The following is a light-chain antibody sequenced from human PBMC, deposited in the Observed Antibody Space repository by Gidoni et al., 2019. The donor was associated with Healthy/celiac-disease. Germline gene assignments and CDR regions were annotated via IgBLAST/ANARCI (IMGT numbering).Light chain of an antibody. V-gene: IGLV1-40*01. CDR3: QSYDSSLSGSGV. Sequence: QSVLTQPPSVSGAPGQRVTISCTGGSSNIGAGYDVPWYQQLPGTAPKLLIYGNSNRPSGVPDRFSGSKSGTSASLAITGLQAEDEADYYCQSYDSSLSGSGVFGGGTKLTVL. J-gene: IGLJ3*02. CDR2: GNS. CDR1: SSNIGAGYD.